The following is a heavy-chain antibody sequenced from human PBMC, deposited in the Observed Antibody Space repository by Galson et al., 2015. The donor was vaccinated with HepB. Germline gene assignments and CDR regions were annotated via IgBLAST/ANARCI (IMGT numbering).Heavy chain of an antibody. CDR2: ISSRSITYI. Sequence: SLRLSCAASGFTFSSYIMNWVRQAPGKGLEWVSSISSRSITYIYYADSVKGRFTISRDNAKNSLYLQMHSLRAEDTAVYYCVRDSLDGHKSFWGQGTLVTVSS. V-gene: IGHV3-21*01. D-gene: IGHD5-24*01. J-gene: IGHJ4*02. CDR3: VRDSLDGHKSF. CDR1: GFTFSSYI.